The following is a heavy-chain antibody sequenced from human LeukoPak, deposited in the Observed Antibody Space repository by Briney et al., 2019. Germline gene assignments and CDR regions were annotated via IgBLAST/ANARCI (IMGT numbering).Heavy chain of an antibody. Sequence: SETLSLTCTVSGGSISGYYWSWIRQPPGKGLEWIGHIYYSGSTNYNPSLKSRVTISVDTSKNQFSLKLSSVTAADTAMYYCARDITVTTSLGYYYYYMDVWGKGTTVTVSS. CDR2: IYYSGST. V-gene: IGHV4-59*01. D-gene: IGHD4-17*01. CDR3: ARDITVTTSLGYYYYYMDV. J-gene: IGHJ6*03. CDR1: GGSISGYY.